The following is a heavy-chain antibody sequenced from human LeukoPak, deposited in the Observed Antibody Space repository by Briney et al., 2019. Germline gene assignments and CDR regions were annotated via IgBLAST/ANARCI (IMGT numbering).Heavy chain of an antibody. CDR2: IYYSGST. CDR1: GASISSYY. D-gene: IGHD3-22*01. J-gene: IGHJ6*02. V-gene: IGHV4-59*01. Sequence: PSETLSLTCTVSGASISSYYWSWIRQPPGKGLEWIGYIYYSGSTNYNPSLKSRVTISVDTSKNQFSLKLSSVTAADTAVYYCARGYYDSSGRGMDVWGQGTTVTVSS. CDR3: ARGYYDSSGRGMDV.